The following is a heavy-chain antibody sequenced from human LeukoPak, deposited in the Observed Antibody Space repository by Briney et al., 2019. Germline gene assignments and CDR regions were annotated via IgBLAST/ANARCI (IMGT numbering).Heavy chain of an antibody. J-gene: IGHJ4*02. CDR1: GGTFSSYA. D-gene: IGHD6-19*01. CDR3: ATEESLGYSSGWYFDY. Sequence: ASVKVSCKASGGTFSSYAISWVRQAPGQGLEWMGWINPNSGGTNYAQKFQGRVTMTRDTSISTAYMELSRLRSDDTAVYYCATEESLGYSSGWYFDYWGQGTLVTVSS. V-gene: IGHV1-2*02. CDR2: INPNSGGT.